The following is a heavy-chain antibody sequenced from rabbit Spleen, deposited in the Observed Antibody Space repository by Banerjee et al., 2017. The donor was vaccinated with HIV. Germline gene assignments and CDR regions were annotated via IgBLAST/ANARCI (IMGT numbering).Heavy chain of an antibody. Sequence: QEQLEESGGDLVKPEGSLTLTCTASGFSFSSYWICWVRQAPGKGLEWIACIDAGISDGTYYASWAKGRFTISETSSTTVTLQMTSLTAADTATYFCARDGDSSSKFYFDLWGPGTLVTVS. D-gene: IGHD1-1*01. J-gene: IGHJ4*01. CDR2: IDAGISDGT. V-gene: IGHV1S45*01. CDR1: GFSFSSYW. CDR3: ARDGDSSSKFYFDL.